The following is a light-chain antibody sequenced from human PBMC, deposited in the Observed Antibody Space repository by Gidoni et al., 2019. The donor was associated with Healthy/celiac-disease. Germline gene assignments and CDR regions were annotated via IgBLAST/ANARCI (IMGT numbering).Light chain of an antibody. CDR3: QKYNSYSRT. J-gene: IGKJ1*01. Sequence: DIQMTQSPSTLSASVGDRVTITCRASQSISSWLAWYQQKPGKAPKLLIYKASSLESGVPSRFSGSGSGTEFTLTISSLQHDDFATYYCQKYNSYSRTFGQGTKVEIK. CDR1: QSISSW. V-gene: IGKV1-5*03. CDR2: KAS.